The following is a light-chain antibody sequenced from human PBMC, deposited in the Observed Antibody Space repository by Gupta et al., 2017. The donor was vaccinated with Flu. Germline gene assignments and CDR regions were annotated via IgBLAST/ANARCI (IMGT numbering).Light chain of an antibody. CDR3: QQYDRSPET. CDR1: ESVSSSY. Sequence: EIVLTQSPGTLSLSPGERATLSCRASESVSSSYLAWFQQKPGQSPRLLIYGASTRATDIPDRFSGSRSGTDFILTISRLEPEDFAVYYCQQYDRSPETFGQGTTVE. V-gene: IGKV3-20*01. CDR2: GAS. J-gene: IGKJ1*01.